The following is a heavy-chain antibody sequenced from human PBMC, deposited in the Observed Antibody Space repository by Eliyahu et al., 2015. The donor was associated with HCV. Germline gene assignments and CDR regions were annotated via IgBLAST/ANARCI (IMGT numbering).Heavy chain of an antibody. V-gene: IGHV3-15*01. Sequence: EVHLVESGGGLVKPGGSLRLSCVASXFXFRNAXMWWVRQAPGKGLEWVGRIKTKADGETTDYAAPVKGRFTISRDDSKDTLDLVMNSLKAEDTAVYYCVRSFGIVNYFDYWGQGTLVTVSS. CDR3: VRSFGIVNYFDY. CDR2: IKTKADGETT. J-gene: IGHJ4*02. D-gene: IGHD3-3*01. CDR1: XFXFRNAX.